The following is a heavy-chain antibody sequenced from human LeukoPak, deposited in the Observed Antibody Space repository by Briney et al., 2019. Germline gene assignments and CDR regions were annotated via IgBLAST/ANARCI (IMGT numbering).Heavy chain of an antibody. Sequence: SEAPSLTCNVSGGSVSRSNYYWTWIRQPPGKGLEWIGYMYYSGSTYYNPSLKSRVTISIDTSKNQFSLKLSSVTAADTAVYYCASEYRSDSYFDLWGRGTLVTVSS. CDR2: MYYSGST. CDR3: ASEYRSDSYFDL. D-gene: IGHD6-19*01. V-gene: IGHV4-61*01. CDR1: GGSVSRSNYY. J-gene: IGHJ2*01.